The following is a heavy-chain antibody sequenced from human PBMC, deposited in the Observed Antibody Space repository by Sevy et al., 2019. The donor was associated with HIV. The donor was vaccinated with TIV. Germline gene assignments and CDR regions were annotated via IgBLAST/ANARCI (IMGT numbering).Heavy chain of an antibody. V-gene: IGHV3-23*01. CDR2: FSFGCGET. D-gene: IGHD2-8*01. J-gene: IGHJ4*02. CDR3: AREGCTKPHDY. CDR1: GFTFSKYS. Sequence: GGSLRLSCAASGFTFSKYSMSWVRQPPGKGLEWVSSFSFGCGETNYADSVKGRFTISRDNSKSSVYLQMNNLRPEDTAGYYCAREGCTKPHDYWGQGTLVTVSS.